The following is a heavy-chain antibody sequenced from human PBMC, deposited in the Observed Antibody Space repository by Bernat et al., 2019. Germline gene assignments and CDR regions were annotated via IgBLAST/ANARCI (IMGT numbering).Heavy chain of an antibody. CDR3: AKDLGYSSGSEQLDY. J-gene: IGHJ4*02. CDR2: ISGSGGST. CDR1: GFTFSSYA. V-gene: IGHV3-23*04. D-gene: IGHD6-19*01. Sequence: EVQLVESGGGLVQPGGSLRLSCAASGFTFSSYAMSWVRQAPGTGLEWVSVISGSGGSTYYADSVKGRFTISSDNSKNTLYLQMNSLRAEDTAVYYCAKDLGYSSGSEQLDYWGQGTLVTVSS.